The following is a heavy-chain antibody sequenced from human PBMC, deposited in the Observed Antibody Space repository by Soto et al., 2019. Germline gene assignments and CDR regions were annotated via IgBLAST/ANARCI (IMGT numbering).Heavy chain of an antibody. D-gene: IGHD1-26*01. V-gene: IGHV1-69*01. CDR1: GGTFSSYA. J-gene: IGHJ6*02. CDR2: IIPIFGTA. Sequence: QVQLVQSGAEVKKPGSSVKVSCKASGGTFSSYAISWVRQAPGQGFEWMGGIIPIFGTANYAQKFQGRVTITADESTSTAYMELSSLRSEDTAVYYCARDRVGATAHYHYGMDVWGQGTTVTVSS. CDR3: ARDRVGATAHYHYGMDV.